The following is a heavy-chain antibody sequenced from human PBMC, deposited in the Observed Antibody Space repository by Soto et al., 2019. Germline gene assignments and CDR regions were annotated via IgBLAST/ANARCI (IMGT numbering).Heavy chain of an antibody. Sequence: ASVKVSCKASGYTFTSYAMHWVRQAPGQRLEWMGWINADSGNTKYAQKFQGRVTMTRDTSTSTAYMELGSLRSDDTAIYYCAREYCTSESCYGSDYWGQGTLVTVSS. D-gene: IGHD2-8*01. CDR3: AREYCTSESCYGSDY. V-gene: IGHV1-3*01. J-gene: IGHJ4*02. CDR1: GYTFTSYA. CDR2: INADSGNT.